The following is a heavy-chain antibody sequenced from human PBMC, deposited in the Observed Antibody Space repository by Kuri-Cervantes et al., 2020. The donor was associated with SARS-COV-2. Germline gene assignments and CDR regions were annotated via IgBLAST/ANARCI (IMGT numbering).Heavy chain of an antibody. J-gene: IGHJ4*02. CDR3: ARTYCSSTSCSPGDY. CDR1: GGSISSYY. Sequence: ESLKISCTVSGGSISSYYWSWIRQPPGKGLEWIGYIYYSGSTNYNPSLKSRVTISVDTSKNQFSLKLSSVTAADTAVYYCARTYCSSTSCSPGDYWGQGTLVTVSS. D-gene: IGHD2-2*01. CDR2: IYYSGST. V-gene: IGHV4-59*01.